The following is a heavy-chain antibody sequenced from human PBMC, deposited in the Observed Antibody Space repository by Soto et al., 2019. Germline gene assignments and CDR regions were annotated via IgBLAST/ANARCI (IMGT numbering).Heavy chain of an antibody. Sequence: SETLSLTCSVSGGSMSEYFWSWIRQSPGKGLEWIGYIYYLGSTDYNPSLKSRVTISVDTSKRQFSLRLTSVTAADTAVYYCARDGYDGSGSPYPAYWGPGTQVTSPQ. V-gene: IGHV4-59*01. CDR2: IYYLGST. CDR3: ARDGYDGSGSPYPAY. D-gene: IGHD3-10*01. CDR1: GGSMSEYF. J-gene: IGHJ4*02.